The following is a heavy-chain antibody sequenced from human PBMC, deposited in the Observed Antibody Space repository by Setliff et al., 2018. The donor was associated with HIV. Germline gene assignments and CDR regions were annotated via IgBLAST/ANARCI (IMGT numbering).Heavy chain of an antibody. Sequence: PSETLSLTCTVSGGSISSGSYYWSWIRQPAGKGLEWIGRIYTSGSTYHSPSLESRVTISIDTSKNQFSLRLSSVTAADTAVYFCARGRGSSSSWPIDYWGQGTLVTVSS. CDR2: IYTSGST. CDR3: ARGRGSSSSWPIDY. V-gene: IGHV4-61*02. D-gene: IGHD6-13*01. J-gene: IGHJ4*02. CDR1: GGSISSGSYY.